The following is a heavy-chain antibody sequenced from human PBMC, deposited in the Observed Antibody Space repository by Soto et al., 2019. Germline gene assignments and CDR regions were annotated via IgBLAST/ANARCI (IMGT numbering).Heavy chain of an antibody. Sequence: PSETLSLTCTVSGGSISSGDHYWSWIRQRPGKGLECIGYIYYGGSTYYNPSIRSRGSISIDTSKNQLFLRLSSVTAADKAVYYCARDGLRLGVNAFDIWGQGTMVTVS. V-gene: IGHV4-31*03. J-gene: IGHJ3*02. CDR3: ARDGLRLGVNAFDI. CDR1: GGSISSGDHY. D-gene: IGHD3-16*01. CDR2: IYYGGST.